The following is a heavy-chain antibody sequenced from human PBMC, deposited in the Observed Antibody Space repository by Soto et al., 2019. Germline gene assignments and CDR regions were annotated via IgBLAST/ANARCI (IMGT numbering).Heavy chain of an antibody. Sequence: ASVKVSCKASGYTFNDNGISWVRQAPGQGLEWMGWISAYNGNRNFARKFQDRVTMTTDTSTRTAYMELRSLRSDDTAVYYCARDSSDSSAYHFWGQGTLVTVSS. V-gene: IGHV1-18*04. CDR2: ISAYNGNR. CDR3: ARDSSDSSAYHF. D-gene: IGHD3-22*01. J-gene: IGHJ4*02. CDR1: GYTFNDNG.